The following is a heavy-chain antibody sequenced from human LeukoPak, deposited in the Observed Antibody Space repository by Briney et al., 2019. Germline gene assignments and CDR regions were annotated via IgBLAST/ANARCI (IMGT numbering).Heavy chain of an antibody. J-gene: IGHJ4*02. CDR2: IKQDGSEE. CDR3: ARVPGSGSYYNLHYFDY. Sequence: GGSLRLSCAASGFTFSSYWMSWVRQAPGKGLEWVANIKQDGSEECYVDSVKGRFTISRDNAKNSLYLQMNSLRAEDTAVYYCARVPGSGSYYNLHYFDYWGQGTLVTVSS. CDR1: GFTFSSYW. V-gene: IGHV3-7*01. D-gene: IGHD3-10*01.